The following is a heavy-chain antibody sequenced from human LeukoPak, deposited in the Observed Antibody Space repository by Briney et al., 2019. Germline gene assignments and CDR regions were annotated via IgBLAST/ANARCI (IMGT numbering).Heavy chain of an antibody. J-gene: IGHJ3*02. D-gene: IGHD4-23*01. CDR1: GFTFSTYG. V-gene: IGHV3-23*01. CDR3: ARARYGGSFDAFDI. CDR2: IGDSGVST. Sequence: PGGSLRLSCVASGFTFSTYGMTWVRQAPGKGLEWVSAIGDSGVSTYYADSVKGRFTISRDNPRNTLYLQMNSLRAEDTAVYYCARARYGGSFDAFDIWGQGTMVTVSS.